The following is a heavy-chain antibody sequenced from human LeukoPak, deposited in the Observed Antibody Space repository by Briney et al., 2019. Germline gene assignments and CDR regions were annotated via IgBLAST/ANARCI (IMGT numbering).Heavy chain of an antibody. CDR1: RGTFSSYA. J-gene: IGHJ5*02. CDR3: ARDARHRYCSSTSCYRGWFAP. D-gene: IGHD2-2*01. CDR2: IIPIFGTA. V-gene: IGHV1-69*01. Sequence: SVKVSSKASRGTFSSYAISWVRQAPGQGLEWMGGIIPIFGTANYAQKFQGRVTITADESTSTAYMELSSLRSEDTAVYYCARDARHRYCSSTSCYRGWFAPCGQGTLVTVSS.